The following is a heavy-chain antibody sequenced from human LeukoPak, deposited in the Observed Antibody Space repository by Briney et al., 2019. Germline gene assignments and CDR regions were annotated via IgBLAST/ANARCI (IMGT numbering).Heavy chain of an antibody. V-gene: IGHV1-18*01. D-gene: IGHD4-11*01. CDR1: GYTFTSYG. Sequence: ASVKVSCKASGYTFTSYGISGVRQAPGQGLEWMGWISAYNGNKNYAEKLQGRVTMTTETSTSTAYMELRSLRSDDTAVYYCARHSNEGDYWGQGTLVTVSP. J-gene: IGHJ4*02. CDR2: ISAYNGNK. CDR3: ARHSNEGDY.